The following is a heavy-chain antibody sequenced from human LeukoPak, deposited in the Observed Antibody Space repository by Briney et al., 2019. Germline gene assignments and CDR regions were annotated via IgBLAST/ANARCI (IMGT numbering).Heavy chain of an antibody. CDR2: VYYSGTT. D-gene: IGHD5-18*01. V-gene: IGHV4-59*01. J-gene: IGHJ5*02. CDR3: ARGGIQLWSNNWVDP. Sequence: SETLSLTCTVSGGSMSSYYWSWVPQPPGEGLERIGYVYYSGTTNYIPSLRSRVTISVDTSKNQFSLKLSSVTAADTAVYYCARGGIQLWSNNWVDPWGQGILVTVSS. CDR1: GGSMSSYY.